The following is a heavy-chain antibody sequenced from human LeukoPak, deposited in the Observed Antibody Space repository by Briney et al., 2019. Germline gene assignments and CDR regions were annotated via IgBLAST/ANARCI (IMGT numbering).Heavy chain of an antibody. D-gene: IGHD4-11*01. Sequence: ASVKVSCKASGYTFTSYGISWVRQAPGQGLEWMGWISAYNGNTNYAQKLQGRVTMTTDTSTSTAYMELRSLRSDDTAVYYCARDRFDDYSSWFDPWGQGTLVTVSS. CDR3: ARDRFDDYSSWFDP. J-gene: IGHJ5*02. CDR2: ISAYNGNT. V-gene: IGHV1-18*01. CDR1: GYTFTSYG.